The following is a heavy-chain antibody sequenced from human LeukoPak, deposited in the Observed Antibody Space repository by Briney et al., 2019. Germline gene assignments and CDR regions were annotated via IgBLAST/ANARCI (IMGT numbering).Heavy chain of an antibody. CDR2: INHSGST. Sequence: SVTLSLTCAVYGGSFSGYYWSWIRQPPGKGLEWIGEINHSGSTNYNPSLKSRVTISVDTSKNQFSVKLSSVTAADTAVYYCARGLGYCSSTSCSFDYWGQGTLVTVSS. CDR3: ARGLGYCSSTSCSFDY. V-gene: IGHV4-34*01. J-gene: IGHJ4*02. CDR1: GGSFSGYY. D-gene: IGHD2-2*01.